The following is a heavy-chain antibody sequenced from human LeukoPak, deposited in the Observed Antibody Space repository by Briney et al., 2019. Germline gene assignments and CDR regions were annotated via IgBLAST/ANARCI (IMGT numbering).Heavy chain of an antibody. CDR2: IYSSGST. J-gene: IGHJ4*02. CDR3: AGTAYHYFDY. Sequence: SETLSLTCSVSGGSISSYYWSWIRQPAGKGLEWIGRIYSSGSTNYNPSLKSRVTMSVDTSKNQFSLELSSVTAADTAVYYCAGTAYHYFDYWGQGTLVTVSS. V-gene: IGHV4-4*07. D-gene: IGHD3-16*01. CDR1: GGSISSYY.